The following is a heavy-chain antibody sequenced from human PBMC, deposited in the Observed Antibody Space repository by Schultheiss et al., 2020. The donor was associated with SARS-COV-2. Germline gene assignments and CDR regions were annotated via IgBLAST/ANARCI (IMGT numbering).Heavy chain of an antibody. V-gene: IGHV3-30*01. Sequence: GGSLRLSCAASGFTFSSYAMHWVRQAPGKGLEWVAVISYDGSNKYYADSVKGRFTISRDNSKNTLYLQMNSLRAEDTAVYYCANSRSARLRLGEYYYFDYWGQGTLVTVSS. CDR3: ANSRSARLRLGEYYYFDY. CDR2: ISYDGSNK. J-gene: IGHJ4*02. CDR1: GFTFSSYA. D-gene: IGHD3-16*01.